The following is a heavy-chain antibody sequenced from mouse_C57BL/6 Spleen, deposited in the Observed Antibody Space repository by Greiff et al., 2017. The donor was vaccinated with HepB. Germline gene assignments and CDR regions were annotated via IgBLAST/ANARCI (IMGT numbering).Heavy chain of an antibody. V-gene: IGHV1-50*01. D-gene: IGHD1-1*01. CDR3: VRVGYYGSSYGYFDV. CDR1: GYTFTSYW. J-gene: IGHJ1*03. Sequence: QVQLQQPGAELVKPGASVKLSCKASGYTFTSYWMQWVKQRPGQGLEWIGEIDPSDSYTNYNQKFKGKATLTVDTSSSTAYMQLSSLTSEDSAVYYCVRVGYYGSSYGYFDVWGTGTTVTVSS. CDR2: IDPSDSYT.